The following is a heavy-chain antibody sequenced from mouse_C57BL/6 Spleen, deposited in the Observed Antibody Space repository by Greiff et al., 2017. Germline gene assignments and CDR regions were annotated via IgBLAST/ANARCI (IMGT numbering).Heavy chain of an antibody. CDR1: GFTFSDYG. D-gene: IGHD2-4*01. CDR3: ARRADYDIYYAMDY. Sequence: EVKLVESGGGLVQPGGSLKLSCAASGFTFSDYGMAWVRQAPRKGPEWVAFISNLAYSIYYADTVTGRFTISKEKAKNTLYLEMSSLRSEDTAMYYCARRADYDIYYAMDYWGQGTSVTVSS. J-gene: IGHJ4*01. CDR2: ISNLAYSI. V-gene: IGHV5-15*01.